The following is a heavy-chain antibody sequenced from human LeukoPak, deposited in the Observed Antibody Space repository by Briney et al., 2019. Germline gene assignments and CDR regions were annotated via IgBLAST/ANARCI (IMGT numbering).Heavy chain of an antibody. J-gene: IGHJ4*02. CDR3: ARNDFGDYRFDF. Sequence: GSSVKVSCKASGGIFRSSFINWVRQAPGLGLEWMGGITPMIGTGNYAQKLPGRVTITADESTSTVYMELSSLRSEDTAVYYCARNDFGDYRFDFWGQGTLVTVSS. CDR2: ITPMIGTG. D-gene: IGHD4-17*01. CDR1: GGIFRSSF. V-gene: IGHV1-69*01.